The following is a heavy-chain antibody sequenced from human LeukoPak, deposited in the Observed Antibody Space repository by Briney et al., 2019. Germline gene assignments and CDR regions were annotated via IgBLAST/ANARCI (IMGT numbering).Heavy chain of an antibody. D-gene: IGHD2-2*01. CDR1: GYTFDDYG. J-gene: IGHJ6*03. CDR2: IYFYGGIT. Sequence: GGSLRLSCAASGYTFDDYGMSWVHQAPGKGVEWVSCIYFYGGITGYAYSVKGRFTISRDNAKNSLYLQMNSLRAEDTALYYCARLVVPAGYYMDVWGKGTTVTVSS. CDR3: ARLVVPAGYYMDV. V-gene: IGHV3-20*04.